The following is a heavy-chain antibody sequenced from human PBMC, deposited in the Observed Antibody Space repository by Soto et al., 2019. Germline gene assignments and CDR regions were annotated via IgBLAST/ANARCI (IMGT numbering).Heavy chain of an antibody. D-gene: IGHD5-12*01. CDR3: ARNRYGGYDFDY. J-gene: IGHJ4*02. V-gene: IGHV4-4*02. CDR2: VSHSGST. CDR1: SDSITSSNW. Sequence: QVQLQESGPGLVKPSGTLSLTCAVSSDSITSSNWWSWVRQSPGKGLEWFGEVSHSGSTNYIPSLKSRVTISVDKSRNQFSLRLNSVTAADTAVYYCARNRYGGYDFDYWGQGTLVTVSS.